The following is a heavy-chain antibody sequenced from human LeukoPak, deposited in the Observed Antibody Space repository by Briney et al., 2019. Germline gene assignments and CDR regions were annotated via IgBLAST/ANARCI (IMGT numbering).Heavy chain of an antibody. J-gene: IGHJ3*02. CDR3: ARLRLVIIYAFDI. CDR2: IYYSGST. V-gene: IGHV4-39*01. D-gene: IGHD3-9*01. CDR1: GGSISSSSYY. Sequence: PSETLSLTCTVSGGSISSSSYYWGWIRQPPGKGLEWIGSIYYSGSTYYNPSLKSRVTISVDTSKNQFSLKLSSVTAADTAVYYCARLRLVIIYAFDIWGQGTMVTVSS.